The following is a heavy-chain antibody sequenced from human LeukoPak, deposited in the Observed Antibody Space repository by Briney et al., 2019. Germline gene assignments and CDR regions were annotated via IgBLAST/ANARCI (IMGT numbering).Heavy chain of an antibody. V-gene: IGHV1-69*01. CDR2: IIPIFGTA. CDR1: GGTFSSYA. Sequence: GSSVKVSCKASGGTFSSYAISWVRQAPGQGLEWMGGIIPIFGTANYAQKFQGRVTITADESTSTAYMELSSLRSEDTAVYYCARRRSYGSGSYARDYYYYGMDVWGQGTTVTVSS. J-gene: IGHJ6*02. D-gene: IGHD3-10*01. CDR3: ARRRSYGSGSYARDYYYYGMDV.